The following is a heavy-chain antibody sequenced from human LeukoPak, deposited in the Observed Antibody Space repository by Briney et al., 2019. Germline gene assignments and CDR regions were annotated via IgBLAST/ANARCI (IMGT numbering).Heavy chain of an antibody. CDR1: GFAVSSSY. J-gene: IGHJ4*02. CDR3: ARDAGSSGFYFDC. D-gene: IGHD6-19*01. CDR2: ISSSGSTI. Sequence: PGGSLRLSCAASGFAVSSSYMTWVRQAPGKGLEWVSYISSSGSTIYYADSVKGRFTISRDNAKNSLYLQMNSLRAEDTVVYYCARDAGSSGFYFDCWGQGTLVTVSS. V-gene: IGHV3-11*01.